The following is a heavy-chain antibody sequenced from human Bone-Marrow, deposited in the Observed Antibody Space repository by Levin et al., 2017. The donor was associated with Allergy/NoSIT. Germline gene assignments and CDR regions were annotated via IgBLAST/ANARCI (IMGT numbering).Heavy chain of an antibody. D-gene: IGHD5-18*01. CDR2: IRYDGSNK. Sequence: SCAASGFTFSSYGMHWVRQAPGKGLEWVAVIRYDGSNKYYADSVKGRFTISRDNSKNTLYLQMNSLRAEDTAVYYCARDRGVYSYGYLPGDYWGQGTLVTVSS. V-gene: IGHV3-33*01. CDR3: ARDRGVYSYGYLPGDY. J-gene: IGHJ4*02. CDR1: GFTFSSYG.